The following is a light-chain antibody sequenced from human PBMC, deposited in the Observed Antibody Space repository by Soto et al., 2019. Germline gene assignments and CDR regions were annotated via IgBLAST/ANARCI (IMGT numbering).Light chain of an antibody. V-gene: IGKV3-20*01. CDR2: GAS. CDR1: QSVSSSY. J-gene: IGKJ5*01. CDR3: QHYGRSPPIT. Sequence: EVVLTQSPGTLSLSPGERATLSCRASQSVSSSYVVWYQQKPGQAPSLLIYGASSRATGIPVRFSGSASGTDFTLTISRLEPEDFAVYYCQHYGRSPPITFGQGTRLEIK.